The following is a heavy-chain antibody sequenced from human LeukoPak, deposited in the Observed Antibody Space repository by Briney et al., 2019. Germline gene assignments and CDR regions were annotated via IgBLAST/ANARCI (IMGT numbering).Heavy chain of an antibody. Sequence: GGSLRLSCAAPGFTFSSFGMHWVRQAPGKGLEWVAVIWYDGSEKYYTGSVKGRFTISRDNSKNTLYLQMSSLRGEDTAIYYCARAGNAFDIWGQGTMVTVSS. CDR2: IWYDGSEK. J-gene: IGHJ3*02. V-gene: IGHV3-33*01. D-gene: IGHD6-13*01. CDR3: ARAGNAFDI. CDR1: GFTFSSFG.